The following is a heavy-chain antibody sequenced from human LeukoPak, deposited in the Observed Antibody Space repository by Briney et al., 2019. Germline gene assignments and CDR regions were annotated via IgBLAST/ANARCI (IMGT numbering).Heavy chain of an antibody. Sequence: PGGSLRLSCAASGFAFSSYGMTWFRQAPGKGLESISAISGSGGSTYYADSVKGRSTISRDNSKNTLYLVMNSLRADDTAVYYCAKFGLAGSGRYHDAFDIWGQGTMVTVSS. D-gene: IGHD3-10*01. CDR1: GFAFSSYG. CDR3: AKFGLAGSGRYHDAFDI. J-gene: IGHJ3*02. V-gene: IGHV3-23*01. CDR2: ISGSGGST.